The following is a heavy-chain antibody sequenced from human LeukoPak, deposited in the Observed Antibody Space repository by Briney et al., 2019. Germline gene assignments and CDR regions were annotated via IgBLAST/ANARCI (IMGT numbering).Heavy chain of an antibody. CDR3: ASAFDWSYFDS. CDR2: INHSGST. D-gene: IGHD3-9*01. Sequence: SETLSLTCAVYGGSFSGYYWSWIRQPPGKGLEGIGEINHSGSTNYNPSLKIRVTISVDTSKNQFALKLSSVTAAATAVYYCASAFDWSYFDSWGQGPLVPVSS. CDR1: GGSFSGYY. J-gene: IGHJ4*02. V-gene: IGHV4-34*01.